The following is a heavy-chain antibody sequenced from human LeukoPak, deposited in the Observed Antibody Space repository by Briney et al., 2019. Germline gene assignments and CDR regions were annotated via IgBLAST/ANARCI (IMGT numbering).Heavy chain of an antibody. CDR2: ISGSGGGT. J-gene: IGHJ4*02. CDR1: GFTFSSYA. CDR3: ATSGWWGYFDY. D-gene: IGHD6-19*01. V-gene: IGHV3-23*01. Sequence: GGSLRLSCAASGFTFSSYAMSWVRQAPGKGLEWVSGISGSGGGTYYADSVKGRFAISRDNSKNTLSLQMNSLRAEDTAVYYCATSGWWGYFDYWGQGTLVTVSS.